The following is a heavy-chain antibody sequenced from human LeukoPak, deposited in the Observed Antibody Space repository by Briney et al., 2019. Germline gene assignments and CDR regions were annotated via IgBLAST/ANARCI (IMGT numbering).Heavy chain of an antibody. Sequence: GESLKISCKASGYTFTSYGISWVRQAPGQGLEWMGWISAYNGNTNYAQKLQGRVTMTTDTSTSTAYMELRSLRSDDTAVYYCARVGANSLYGGSDYWGQGTLVTVSS. V-gene: IGHV1-18*01. CDR2: ISAYNGNT. CDR1: GYTFTSYG. D-gene: IGHD4-23*01. CDR3: ARVGANSLYGGSDY. J-gene: IGHJ4*02.